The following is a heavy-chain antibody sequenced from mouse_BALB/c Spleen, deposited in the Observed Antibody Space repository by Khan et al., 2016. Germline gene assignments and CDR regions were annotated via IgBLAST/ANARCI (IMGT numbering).Heavy chain of an antibody. V-gene: IGHV1-80*01. Sequence: QVQLQQSGAELVRPGSSVKISCKASGYAFSIYWMNWVKQRPGQGLEWIGQIYPGDGDTDYNGKFKDKATLTADKSSSTAYMQLSSLTSEDSAVYFCARSGYDYDYWGQSTTITVSS. CDR3: ARSGYDYDY. D-gene: IGHD2-4*01. CDR2: IYPGDGDT. J-gene: IGHJ2*01. CDR1: GYAFSIYW.